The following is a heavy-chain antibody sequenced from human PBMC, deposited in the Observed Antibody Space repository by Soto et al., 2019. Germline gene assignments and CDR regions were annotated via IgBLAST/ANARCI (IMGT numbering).Heavy chain of an antibody. CDR1: GYSFTNYA. CDR3: ARSDHVDRYFDY. J-gene: IGHJ4*02. D-gene: IGHD3-16*01. V-gene: IGHV1-18*01. CDR2: INPFHGDT. Sequence: QVELVQSGPEVKKPGASVKVSCKASGYSFTNYAIGWVRQAPGQGLEWVGWINPFHGDTNYAQNFQGRITVTTDSSTSTAYMDLGRLRSDDTAVYYCARSDHVDRYFDYWGQGTRITVSS.